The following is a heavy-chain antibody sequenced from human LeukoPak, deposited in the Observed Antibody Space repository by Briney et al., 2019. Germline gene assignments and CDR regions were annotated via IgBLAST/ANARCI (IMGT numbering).Heavy chain of an antibody. J-gene: IGHJ5*02. D-gene: IGHD2-15*01. CDR1: GFTFCSYV. Sequence: PGRSLRLSCAASGFTFCSYVMHWVRQAPGKGLEWVAVIWYDGSKKYYVDPVKGRFTISRDNSKNTLYLQMNSLRVEDTALYYCVTDWPGYGRFGPWGQGTLVTVSS. V-gene: IGHV3-33*01. CDR3: VTDWPGYGRFGP. CDR2: IWYDGSKK.